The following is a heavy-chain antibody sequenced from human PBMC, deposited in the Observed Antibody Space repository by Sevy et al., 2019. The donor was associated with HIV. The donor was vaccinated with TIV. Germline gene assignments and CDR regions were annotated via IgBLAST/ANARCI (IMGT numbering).Heavy chain of an antibody. CDR2: ISYDGSNK. V-gene: IGHV3-30*19. J-gene: IGHJ4*02. CDR1: GFTFSSYG. CDR3: AREVGYSYGN. D-gene: IGHD5-18*01. Sequence: GGSLRLSCAASGFTFSSYGMHWVRQAPGKGLEWVAVISYDGSNKYYADSVKGRFTISRDNSKNTLYLQMNSLRAEDTAVYYCAREVGYSYGNWGQGTLVTVSS.